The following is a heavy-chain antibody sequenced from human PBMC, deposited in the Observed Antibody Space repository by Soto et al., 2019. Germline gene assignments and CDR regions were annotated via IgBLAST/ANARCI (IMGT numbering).Heavy chain of an antibody. CDR3: AKGAYRAYCSGGSCYYYYYMDV. V-gene: IGHV3-23*01. D-gene: IGHD2-15*01. Sequence: PGGSLRLSCAASGFTFSSYGMSWVRQAPGEGLEWVSGISGSGGSTYYADSVKGRFTISRDNSKNTLYLQMNSLRAEDTAVYYCAKGAYRAYCSGGSCYYYYYMDVWGKGTTVTVS. CDR2: ISGSGGST. J-gene: IGHJ6*03. CDR1: GFTFSSYG.